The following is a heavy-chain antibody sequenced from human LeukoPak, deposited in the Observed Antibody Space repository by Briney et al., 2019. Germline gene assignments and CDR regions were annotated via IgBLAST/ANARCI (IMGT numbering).Heavy chain of an antibody. CDR1: GLTVSSNY. D-gene: IGHD5-24*01. Sequence: PGGSLRLSCAASGLTVSSNYMTWVRQAPGRGVEWVSVLYSDGRTFYSESVKGPFPISRDNSKNMLYLQMNSLRAEDTALYYCTRLRDAVAFDIWGQGTMVTVSS. J-gene: IGHJ3*02. CDR2: LYSDGRT. CDR3: TRLRDAVAFDI. V-gene: IGHV3-53*01.